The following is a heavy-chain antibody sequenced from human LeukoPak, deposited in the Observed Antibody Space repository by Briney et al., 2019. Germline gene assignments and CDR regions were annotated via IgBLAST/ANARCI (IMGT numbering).Heavy chain of an antibody. CDR1: GFTFSSYS. V-gene: IGHV3-74*03. J-gene: IGHJ4*02. Sequence: GGSLRLSCAASGFTFSSYSVNWVRQPPGMGLVWVSRINERGTDSMYAESVKGRFTISRDNAKNTVYLQMNSLRAEDTAVYYCVRDETLWTLDWWGQGTLVSVSS. CDR3: VRDETLWTLDW. CDR2: INERGTDS. D-gene: IGHD1-1*01.